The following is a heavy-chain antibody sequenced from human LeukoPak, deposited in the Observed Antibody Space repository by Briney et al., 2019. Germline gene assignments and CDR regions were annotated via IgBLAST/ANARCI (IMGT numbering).Heavy chain of an antibody. CDR1: GFTFSTYA. Sequence: PGGSLRLSCAASGFTFSTYAMSWVRQAPGMGLEWVSAISGGGVATFYADSVKGRFTISRDNSKNTLYLQMNSLRAEDTAVYYCAKSTFSAYDSPVWAWGQGTLVTVSS. J-gene: IGHJ4*02. V-gene: IGHV3-23*01. D-gene: IGHD3-22*01. CDR2: ISGGGVAT. CDR3: AKSTFSAYDSPVWA.